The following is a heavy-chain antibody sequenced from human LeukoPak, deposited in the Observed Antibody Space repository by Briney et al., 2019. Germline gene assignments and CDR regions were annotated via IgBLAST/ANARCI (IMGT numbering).Heavy chain of an antibody. CDR2: INPSGGST. V-gene: IGHV1-46*01. J-gene: IGHJ4*02. D-gene: IGHD3-22*01. Sequence: ASVKVSFKASGYTFTIYYMHWVRQAPGQGLEWMGIINPSGGSTSYAQKFQGRVTMTRDTSTSTVYMELSSLRSEDTAVYYCARDDISDSSGYYLLLDYWGQGTLVTVSS. CDR3: ARDDISDSSGYYLLLDY. CDR1: GYTFTIYY.